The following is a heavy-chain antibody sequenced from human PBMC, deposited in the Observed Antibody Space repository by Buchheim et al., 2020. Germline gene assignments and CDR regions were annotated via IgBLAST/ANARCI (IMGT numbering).Heavy chain of an antibody. CDR1: GFIFNHYS. V-gene: IGHV3-48*01. CDR2: ITNAGTTM. D-gene: IGHD2-2*01. Sequence: EVQLVESGGGLIQPGGSLRLSCAASGFIFNHYSMNWVRQAPGKGLEWVSSITNAGTTMFYAGSVMGRFAISRDTAKNSLSLQLNSLRVEDTAVYYCARGGSVVEPATMNWDFWGQGTL. J-gene: IGHJ4*02. CDR3: ARGGSVVEPATMNWDF.